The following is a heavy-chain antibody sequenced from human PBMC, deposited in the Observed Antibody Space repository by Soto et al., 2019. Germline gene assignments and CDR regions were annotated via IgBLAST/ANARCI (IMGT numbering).Heavy chain of an antibody. D-gene: IGHD5-12*01. CDR2: ISAYNGNT. J-gene: IGHJ4*02. CDR3: ARDGIGGWIPQYF. CDR1: GYTFSNYG. V-gene: IGHV1-18*04. Sequence: QIQLVQSGPEVKKPGASVRVSCKTSGYTFSNYGITWVRQAPGQGLEWMGWISAYNGNTNYPQKFQGRVTMTTDTSTSTAYLELRSLRPDDTAVYFCARDGIGGWIPQYFWGQGTLVTVSS.